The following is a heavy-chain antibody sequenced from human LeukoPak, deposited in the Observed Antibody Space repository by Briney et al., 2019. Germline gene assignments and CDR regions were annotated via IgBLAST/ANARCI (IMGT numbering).Heavy chain of an antibody. CDR2: ISWNSGSI. CDR1: GFTFDDYA. V-gene: IGHV3-9*01. CDR3: AKDTGWELPHAFDI. Sequence: GGSLRLSCAASGFTFDDYAMHWVRQAPGKGLEWVSGISWNSGSIGYADSVKGRFTISRDNAKNSLYLQMNSLRAEDTALYYCAKDTGWELPHAFDIWGQGTMVTVSS. D-gene: IGHD1-26*01. J-gene: IGHJ3*02.